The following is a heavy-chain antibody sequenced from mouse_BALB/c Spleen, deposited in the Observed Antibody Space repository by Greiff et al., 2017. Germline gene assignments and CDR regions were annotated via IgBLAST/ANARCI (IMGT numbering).Heavy chain of an antibody. V-gene: IGHV6-6*02. CDR3: TRESAMDY. J-gene: IGHJ4*01. CDR2: IRLKSNNYAT. CDR1: GFTFSNYW. Sequence: EVKVVESGGGLVQPGGSMKLSCVASGFTFSNYWMNWVRQSPEKGLEWVAEIRLKSNNYATHYAESVKGRFTISRDDSKSSVYLQMNNLRAEDTGIYYCTRESAMDYWGQGTSVTVSS.